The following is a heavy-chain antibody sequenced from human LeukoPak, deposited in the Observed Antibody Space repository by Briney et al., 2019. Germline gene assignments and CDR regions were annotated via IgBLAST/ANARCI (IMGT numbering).Heavy chain of an antibody. CDR1: GFTFDDYA. V-gene: IGHV3-9*01. D-gene: IGHD3-10*01. CDR2: ISWNSGSI. CDR3: AKALGGGFGELDY. J-gene: IGHJ4*02. Sequence: GGSLRLSCAASGFTFDDYAMHWVRQAPGKGLEWVSGISWNSGSIGYADSVKGRFTISRDNAKNSLYLHMNSLRAEDTALYYCAKALGGGFGELDYWGQGTLVTVSS.